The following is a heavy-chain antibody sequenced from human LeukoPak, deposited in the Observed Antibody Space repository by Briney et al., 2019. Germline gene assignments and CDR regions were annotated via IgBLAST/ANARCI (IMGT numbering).Heavy chain of an antibody. V-gene: IGHV5-51*01. Sequence: KVSCKASGGTFSSYAISWVRQMPGKGLEWMGIIYPGDSDPRYSPSFQGQVTISADESISTAYLQWSSLKASDTAIYYCARQKMSTIGTSISYYFDYWGQGTLVTVSS. J-gene: IGHJ4*02. CDR2: IYPGDSDP. D-gene: IGHD5/OR15-5a*01. CDR1: GGTFSSYA. CDR3: ARQKMSTIGTSISYYFDY.